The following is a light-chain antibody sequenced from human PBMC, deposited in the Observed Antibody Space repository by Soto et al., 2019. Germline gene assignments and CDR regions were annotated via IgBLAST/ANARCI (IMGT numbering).Light chain of an antibody. CDR2: AAS. Sequence: DIQMTQSPSSLSASVGDRVTITCRASQGISNFLAWYQQKPGKVPKLLISAASTLQSGVPSRFSGSGSGTDFPLTITSHQPEVVANYYCQKYSSVITFGQGTRLEMK. V-gene: IGKV1-27*01. J-gene: IGKJ5*01. CDR1: QGISNF. CDR3: QKYSSVIT.